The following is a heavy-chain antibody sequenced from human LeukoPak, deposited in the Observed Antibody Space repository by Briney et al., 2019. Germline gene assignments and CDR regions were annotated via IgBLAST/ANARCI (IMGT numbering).Heavy chain of an antibody. J-gene: IGHJ4*02. CDR2: IRSKANSYAT. D-gene: IGHD1-26*01. CDR3: AKDPGWELLEGSFDY. CDR1: GFTFSGSA. V-gene: IGHV3-73*01. Sequence: GGSLKLSCAASGFTFSGSAMHWVRQASGKGLEWVGRIRSKANSYATAYAASVKGRFTISRDDSKNTAYLQMNSLRAEDTAVYYCAKDPGWELLEGSFDYWGQGTLVTVSS.